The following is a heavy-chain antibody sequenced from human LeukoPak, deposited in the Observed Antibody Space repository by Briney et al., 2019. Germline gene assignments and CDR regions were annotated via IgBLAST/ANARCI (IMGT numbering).Heavy chain of an antibody. V-gene: IGHV5-10-1*01. J-gene: IGHJ5*02. CDR2: IDPSDSYT. D-gene: IGHD3-22*01. CDR3: ARHYYYDSRRRWFDP. Sequence: PGESLKISCKSSGYSFTSYWISWVRQMPGKGLEWMGRIDPSDSYTNYSPSFQGHVTISADKSISTAYLQWSSLKASDTAMYYCARHYYYDSRRRWFDPWAQGTLVTVSS. CDR1: GYSFTSYW.